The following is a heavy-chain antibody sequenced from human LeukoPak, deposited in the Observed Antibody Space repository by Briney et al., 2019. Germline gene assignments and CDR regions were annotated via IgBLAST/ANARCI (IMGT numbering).Heavy chain of an antibody. J-gene: IGHJ5*02. CDR1: GYTFTSYG. CDR2: ISAYNGNT. Sequence: GASVKVSCTASGYTFTSYGISWVRQAPGQGLEWMGWISAYNGNTNYTQKLQGRVTMTTDTSTSTAYMGLRSLRSDDTAVYYCARDVSRNWFDPWGQGTLVTVSS. V-gene: IGHV1-18*01. D-gene: IGHD2-8*01. CDR3: ARDVSRNWFDP.